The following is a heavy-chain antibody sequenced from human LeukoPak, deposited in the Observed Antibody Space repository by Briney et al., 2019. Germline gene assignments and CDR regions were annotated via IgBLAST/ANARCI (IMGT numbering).Heavy chain of an antibody. D-gene: IGHD3-10*01. CDR2: IKQDGSEK. CDR1: GFSFSSYW. J-gene: IGHJ5*01. CDR3: ARAGQEWFGELGFDS. V-gene: IGHV3-7*01. Sequence: GGSLRLSCAASGFSFSSYWMSWVRQAPGKGLEWVANIKQDGSEKYYVASVKGRFTISRDNAKNSLYLQMNSLRAEDTAMYYCARAGQEWFGELGFDSWGQGTLVTVSS.